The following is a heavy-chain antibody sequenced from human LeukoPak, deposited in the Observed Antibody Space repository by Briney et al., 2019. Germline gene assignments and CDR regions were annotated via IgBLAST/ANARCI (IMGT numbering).Heavy chain of an antibody. CDR1: GFTFSSYS. V-gene: IGHV3-48*01. D-gene: IGHD3-3*01. CDR2: IRASRGIT. CDR3: VRGSLASGVVVYYYYYLDV. Sequence: PGGSLRLSCAASGFTFSSYSMNWVRQAPGMGLEWLSYIRASRGITYYADSVKGRFTISRDNAKNSLYLQMNSLRAEDTAVYYCVRGSLASGVVVYYYYYLDVWGKGTTVTVSS. J-gene: IGHJ6*03.